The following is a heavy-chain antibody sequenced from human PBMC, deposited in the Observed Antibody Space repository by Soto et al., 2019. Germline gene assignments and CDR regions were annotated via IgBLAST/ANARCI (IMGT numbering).Heavy chain of an antibody. J-gene: IGHJ6*03. V-gene: IGHV3-13*01. CDR1: GFTLSTYDMHWHD. Sequence: EVQLVESGGGLVQPGGSLRLSCAASGFTLSTYDMHWHDMHWVRQATGKGLEWVASLSYAGDTYYAGSVKGRFTVSRESAKNSLYLQTNSLTAGDTAVYYGAKGPHSASPYHPMDVWGKGTTVTVSS. CDR2: LSYAGDT. CDR3: AKGPHSASPYHPMDV. D-gene: IGHD2-2*01.